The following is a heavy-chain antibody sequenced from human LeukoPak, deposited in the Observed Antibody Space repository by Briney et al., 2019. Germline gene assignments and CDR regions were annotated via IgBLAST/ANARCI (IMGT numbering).Heavy chain of an antibody. V-gene: IGHV3-23*01. J-gene: IGHJ3*02. CDR3: AKERGDCVWGSYRYTAHAFDI. CDR2: ISGSGGST. CDR1: GLTFSSYA. D-gene: IGHD3-16*02. Sequence: PGGSLRLSCAASGLTFSSYAMSWVRQAPGKGLEWVSAISGSGGSTYYADSVKGRFTISRDNSKNTLYLQMNSLRAEDTAVYYCAKERGDCVWGSYRYTAHAFDIWGQGTMVTVSS.